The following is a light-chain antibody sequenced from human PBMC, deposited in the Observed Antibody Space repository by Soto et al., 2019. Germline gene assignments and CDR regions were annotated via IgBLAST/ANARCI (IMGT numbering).Light chain of an antibody. CDR3: AAWDDSLSGPDVV. Sequence: QPVLTQPPSASGTPGQRVTISCSGSSSNIGSNYVYWYQQLPGTAPKLLIYRNTQRPSGVPDRFSGSKSGTSASLAISGLRSEDEADYYCAAWDDSLSGPDVVFGGGTKVTVL. J-gene: IGLJ2*01. V-gene: IGLV1-47*01. CDR2: RNT. CDR1: SSNIGSNY.